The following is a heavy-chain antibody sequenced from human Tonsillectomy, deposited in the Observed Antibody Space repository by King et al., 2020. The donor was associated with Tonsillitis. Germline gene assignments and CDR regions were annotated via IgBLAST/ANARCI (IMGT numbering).Heavy chain of an antibody. Sequence: VQLQQWGAGLLEPSETLSLTCAVYGGYFSGYYWTWIRQPPGKGLEWIGEINHFGSTNYNPSLKSRVTISVDTSKNQFSLMLSSVTAADTAVYYCARGPPRRRLAVDGNFDYWGQGTLVTVSS. CDR3: ARGPPRRRLAVDGNFDY. V-gene: IGHV4-34*01. CDR2: INHFGST. CDR1: GGYFSGYY. J-gene: IGHJ4*02. D-gene: IGHD6-19*01.